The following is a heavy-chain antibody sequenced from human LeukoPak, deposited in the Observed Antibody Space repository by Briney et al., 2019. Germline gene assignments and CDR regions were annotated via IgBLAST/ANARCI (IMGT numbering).Heavy chain of an antibody. V-gene: IGHV1-18*01. D-gene: IGHD2-2*01. J-gene: IGHJ5*02. CDR3: ARDYCSSTSCYVAFDP. Sequence: GAPVKVSCKASGYTFTSYGISWVRQAPGQGLEWMGWISAYNGNTNYAQKLQGRVTMTTDTSTSTAYMELRSLRSDDTAVYYCARDYCSSTSCYVAFDPWGQGTLVTVSS. CDR2: ISAYNGNT. CDR1: GYTFTSYG.